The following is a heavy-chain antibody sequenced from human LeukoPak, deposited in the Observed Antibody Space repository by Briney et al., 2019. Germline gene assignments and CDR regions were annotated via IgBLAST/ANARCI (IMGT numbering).Heavy chain of an antibody. CDR1: GFTFSSHW. Sequence: GGSLRLSCAASGFTFSSHWMSWVRQAPGKGLEWVANINQDGSEKSSADSVKGRFTISRDNAKNALYPQMNSLGAEDTAVYYCARGHYGMDVWGKGTTVTVSS. CDR3: ARGHYGMDV. CDR2: INQDGSEK. J-gene: IGHJ6*04. V-gene: IGHV3-7*03.